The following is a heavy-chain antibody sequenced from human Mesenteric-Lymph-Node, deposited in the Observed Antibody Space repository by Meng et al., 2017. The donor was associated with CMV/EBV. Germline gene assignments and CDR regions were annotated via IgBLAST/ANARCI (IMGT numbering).Heavy chain of an antibody. CDR1: GGSISSGSW. CDR2: ISPNGNT. V-gene: IGHV4-4*02. J-gene: IGHJ4*02. D-gene: IGHD3-10*01. Sequence: TGAVAGGSISSGSWWSWVRQPPGKGPEWMGEISPNGNTNYNPSLKSRVTISVDKSKNQFSLSLNSLTAADTAVYYCARPGPSASIVSWGQGTLVTVSS. CDR3: ARPGPSASIVS.